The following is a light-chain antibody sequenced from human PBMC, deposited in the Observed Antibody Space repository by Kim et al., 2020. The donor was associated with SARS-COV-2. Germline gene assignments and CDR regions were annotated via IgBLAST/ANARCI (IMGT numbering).Light chain of an antibody. CDR2: HDS. J-gene: IGLJ2*01. Sequence: SYELTQPPSVSVSPGQTASITCSGDKLGDKYACWYQQKPGQSPVLVIYHDSKRPSGIPERFSGSNSGNTATLTISGTQAMDEADYYCQAWDSRTASVFGG. CDR1: KLGDKY. V-gene: IGLV3-1*01. CDR3: QAWDSRTASV.